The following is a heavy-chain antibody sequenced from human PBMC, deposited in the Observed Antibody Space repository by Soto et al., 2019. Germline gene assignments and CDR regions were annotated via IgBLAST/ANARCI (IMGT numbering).Heavy chain of an antibody. V-gene: IGHV1-69*12. J-gene: IGHJ6*02. Sequence: QVQLEQSGAEVKKPGSSVKVSCKASGGTFRNSAISWVRQAPGQGLEWMGGIMPIFRTPDYAHKFQGRVTITADESTSTAYMEVSGLRSDDTAVYYCARDNDRPQLGGNYYYILDVWGHGTTVTVSS. CDR1: GGTFRNSA. D-gene: IGHD1-1*01. CDR2: IMPIFRTP. CDR3: ARDNDRPQLGGNYYYILDV.